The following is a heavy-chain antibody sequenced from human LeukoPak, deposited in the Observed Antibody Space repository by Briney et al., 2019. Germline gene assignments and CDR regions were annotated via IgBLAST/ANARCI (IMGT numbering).Heavy chain of an antibody. CDR2: ISSSSSYI. CDR1: GFTSSSYS. D-gene: IGHD2-2*01. Sequence: GGSLRLSGAASGFTSSSYSMNWVRQAPGKGLEWVSSISSSSSYIYYADSVKGRFTISRDNAKNSLYLHMNSLRAEDTAVYYCARCDIVVVPAAMTVYYYYGMDVWGQGTTVTVSS. J-gene: IGHJ6*02. CDR3: ARCDIVVVPAAMTVYYYYGMDV. V-gene: IGHV3-21*01.